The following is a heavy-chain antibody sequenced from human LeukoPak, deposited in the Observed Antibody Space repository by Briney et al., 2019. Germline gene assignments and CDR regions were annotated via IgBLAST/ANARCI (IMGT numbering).Heavy chain of an antibody. D-gene: IGHD6-13*01. CDR1: GFTFSSYA. CDR2: ISYDGSNK. Sequence: GGSLRLSCAASGFTFSSYAMHWVRQAPGKGLEWVAVISYDGSNKYYADSVKGRFTISRDNSKNTLYLQMNSLRAEDTAVYYCARDYYGAAAGTVFDYWGQGTLVTVSS. V-gene: IGHV3-30*04. CDR3: ARDYYGAAAGTVFDY. J-gene: IGHJ4*02.